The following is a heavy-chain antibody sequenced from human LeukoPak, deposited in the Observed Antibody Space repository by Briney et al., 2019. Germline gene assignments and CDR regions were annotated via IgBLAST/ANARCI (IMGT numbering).Heavy chain of an antibody. CDR1: GFTFSSYA. CDR2: ISGSGGST. CDR3: AKGRRYGSASYYFDY. J-gene: IGHJ4*02. Sequence: GGSLRLSCAASGFTFSSYAMSWVRQAPGKGLEWVSAISGSGGSTYYADSVKGRFTISRDNSKNTLYLQMNSLRAEDTAVYYCAKGRRYGSASYYFDYWGQGTLVTVSS. D-gene: IGHD3-10*01. V-gene: IGHV3-23*01.